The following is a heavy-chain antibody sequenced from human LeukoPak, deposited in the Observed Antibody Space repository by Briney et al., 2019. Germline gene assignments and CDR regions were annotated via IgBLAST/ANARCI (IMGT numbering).Heavy chain of an antibody. CDR3: ARDRSTYSSSWRTPNWFDP. D-gene: IGHD6-13*01. CDR2: ISSSSNYI. Sequence: GSLRLSCAASGFTFSSYSMNWVRQAPGKGLEWVSSISSSSNYIYYADSVKGRFTISRDNAKNSLYLQMNSLRAEDTAVYYCARDRSTYSSSWRTPNWFDPWGQGTLVTVSS. J-gene: IGHJ5*02. V-gene: IGHV3-21*01. CDR1: GFTFSSYS.